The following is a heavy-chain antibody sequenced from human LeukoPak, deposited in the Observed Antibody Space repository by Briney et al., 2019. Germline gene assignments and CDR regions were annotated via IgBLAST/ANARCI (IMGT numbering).Heavy chain of an antibody. V-gene: IGHV4-39*01. Sequence: SESLSLTCTVSGXSISSSSYYWGWIRQPPGKGREWFGSIYYRGSTYYNPSLKSRVTISVDASKNQFSLKLSSVTAADTAVYYCARGDCSGGSCYLFDYWGQGALVTVSS. CDR3: ARGDCSGGSCYLFDY. D-gene: IGHD2-15*01. CDR1: GXSISSSSYY. J-gene: IGHJ4*02. CDR2: IYYRGST.